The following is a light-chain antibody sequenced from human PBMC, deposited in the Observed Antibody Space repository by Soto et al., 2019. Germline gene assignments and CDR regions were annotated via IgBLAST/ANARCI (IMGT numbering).Light chain of an antibody. Sequence: QSVLTQPPSVSAAPGQKVTISCSGSSSNIGNNYVFWYQQLPGTAPKLLIYDNNKRPSGIPDRFSGSKSGTSATLGITGLQTGDEADYYCGTWGSSLSAWVFGGGTKLTVL. V-gene: IGLV1-51*01. CDR1: SSNIGNNY. CDR3: GTWGSSLSAWV. CDR2: DNN. J-gene: IGLJ3*02.